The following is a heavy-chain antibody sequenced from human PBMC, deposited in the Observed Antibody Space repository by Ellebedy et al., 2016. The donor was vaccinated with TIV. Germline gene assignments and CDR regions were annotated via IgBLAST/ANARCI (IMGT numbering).Heavy chain of an antibody. V-gene: IGHV1-69*13. Sequence: AASVKVSCKASGGTFSSDAIGWVRQAPGQGLEWMGGIIPIFGTANYAQKFQGRVTISADESTSTAYVELSSLRSGDTAVYYCARVVNYYDSSGHDYYGMDVWGQGTTVTVSS. CDR2: IIPIFGTA. CDR3: ARVVNYYDSSGHDYYGMDV. CDR1: GGTFSSDA. J-gene: IGHJ6*02. D-gene: IGHD3-22*01.